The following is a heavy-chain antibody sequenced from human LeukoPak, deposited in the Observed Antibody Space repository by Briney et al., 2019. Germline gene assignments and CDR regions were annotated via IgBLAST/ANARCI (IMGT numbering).Heavy chain of an antibody. CDR3: ARQLSGWVLDY. Sequence: PSETLSLTCTVSGGSISSYYWSWIRQPPGKGLEWIGYIYYSGSTNYNPSLKSRVTISVDTSKNQFSLKRSSVTAADTAVYYCARQLSGWVLDYWGQGTLVTVSS. D-gene: IGHD6-19*01. J-gene: IGHJ4*02. CDR2: IYYSGST. V-gene: IGHV4-59*08. CDR1: GGSISSYY.